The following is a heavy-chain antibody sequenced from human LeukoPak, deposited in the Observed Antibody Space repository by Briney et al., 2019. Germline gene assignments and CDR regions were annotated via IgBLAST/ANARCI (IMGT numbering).Heavy chain of an antibody. CDR3: ARVAPSYYYDSSGYNS. J-gene: IGHJ4*02. V-gene: IGHV1-2*02. CDR2: INPNSGGT. D-gene: IGHD3-22*01. Sequence: ASVKVSCKASGYTFTGYYMHWVRQAPGQGLEWMGWINPNSGGTNYAQKFQGRVTMTRDTSISTAYMELSRLRSDDTAVYYCARVAPSYYYDSSGYNSWGQGTLVTASS. CDR1: GYTFTGYY.